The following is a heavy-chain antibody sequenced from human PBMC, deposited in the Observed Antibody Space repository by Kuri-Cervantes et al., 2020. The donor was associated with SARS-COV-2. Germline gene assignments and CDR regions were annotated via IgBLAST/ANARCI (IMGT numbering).Heavy chain of an antibody. J-gene: IGHJ4*02. D-gene: IGHD3-22*01. Sequence: ASVKVSCKASGYTFTSYGISWVRQAPGQGLEWMGWISAYNGNTNYAQKLQGRVTMTTDTSTSTAYMELSSLRSEDTAVYYCARAADYYDSSGYYDYWGQGTLVTVSS. CDR1: GYTFTSYG. CDR3: ARAADYYDSSGYYDY. CDR2: ISAYNGNT. V-gene: IGHV1-18*01.